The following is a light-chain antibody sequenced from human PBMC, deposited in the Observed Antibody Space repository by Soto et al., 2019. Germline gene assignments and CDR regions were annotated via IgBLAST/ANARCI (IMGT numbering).Light chain of an antibody. J-gene: IGKJ1*01. CDR2: GTS. Sequence: EIVLTQSPGTLSLSPGERATLSCRASQSVTSSYLAWYQQKPGQAPRLLFHGTSTRATGIPDRVSGSGSGTDFTLTISRLEPEDFAVYCCQQYGSSPPTFGQGTKVEIK. CDR1: QSVTSSY. CDR3: QQYGSSPPT. V-gene: IGKV3-20*01.